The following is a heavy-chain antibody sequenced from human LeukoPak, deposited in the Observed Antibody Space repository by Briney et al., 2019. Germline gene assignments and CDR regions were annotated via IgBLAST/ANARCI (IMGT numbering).Heavy chain of an antibody. CDR2: INPYSGGT. D-gene: IGHD1-7*01. CDR1: GYTFIGYY. J-gene: IGHJ3*02. Sequence: ASVKVSCKASGYTFIGYYIHWVRQAPGQGLEWMGWINPYSGGTNYAQTFQGRVTMTRDTSISTAYMELIALRSDDTAVYYCARDRTLNSDAFDIWGQGTMLTVSS. CDR3: ARDRTLNSDAFDI. V-gene: IGHV1-2*02.